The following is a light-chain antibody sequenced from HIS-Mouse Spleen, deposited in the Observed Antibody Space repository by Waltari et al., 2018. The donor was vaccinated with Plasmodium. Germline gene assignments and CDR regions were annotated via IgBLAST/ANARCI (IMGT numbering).Light chain of an antibody. CDR1: IGSIASNH. CDR3: QSYDSSNWV. V-gene: IGLV6-57*04. CDR2: EDN. Sequence: NFMLTQPHPVSESPGKTVTISCTRRIGSIASNHLQWYQQRPGSAPTTVIYEDNQRPSGVPDRFSGSIDSSSNSASLTISGLKTEDEADYYCQSYDSSNWVFGGGTKLTVL. J-gene: IGLJ3*02.